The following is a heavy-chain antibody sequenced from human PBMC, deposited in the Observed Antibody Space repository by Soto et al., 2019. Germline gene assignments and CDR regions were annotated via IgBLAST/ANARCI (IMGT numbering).Heavy chain of an antibody. V-gene: IGHV3-23*01. CDR3: AKKVTIYAVDPADY. D-gene: IGHD3-3*01. J-gene: IGHJ4*02. Sequence: LRLSCAASGFAFSNYGMSWVRQAPGKGLEWVSVMSGSGDDAYYADSVKGRFTISRDNSKNMLYLQMNSLRAEDTAVYFCAKKVTIYAVDPADYWGQGTQVTVSS. CDR1: GFAFSNYG. CDR2: MSGSGDDA.